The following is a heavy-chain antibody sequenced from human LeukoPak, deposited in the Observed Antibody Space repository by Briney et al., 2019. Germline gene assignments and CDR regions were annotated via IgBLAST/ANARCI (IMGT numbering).Heavy chain of an antibody. CDR2: ISDSGTT. V-gene: IGHV4-59*01. CDR1: GGSISIFY. D-gene: IGHD5-12*01. CDR3: ARARGYHSGYEYYLKTPWSVD. J-gene: IGHJ4*02. Sequence: PSETLSLTCTVSGGSISIFYWSWIRQPPGKGLEWIGYISDSGTTNYNASLKSRVTISGDTSKHHLSLRLTFVTAADTAVYYCARARGYHSGYEYYLKTPWSVDWRQGTLVTVSS.